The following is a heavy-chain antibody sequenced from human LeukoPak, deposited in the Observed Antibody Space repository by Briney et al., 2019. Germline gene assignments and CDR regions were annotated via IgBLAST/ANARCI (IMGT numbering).Heavy chain of an antibody. CDR3: ARDYDFWSGLDC. CDR1: GFTFSSYS. V-gene: IGHV3-21*01. J-gene: IGHJ4*02. D-gene: IGHD3-3*01. CDR2: ISSSSYI. Sequence: PGGSLRLSCAVSGFTFSSYSMSWVRQAPGKGLEWVSSISSSSYIYYADSVKGRFTISRDNAKNSLYLQMNSLRAEDTAVYYCARDYDFWSGLDCWGQGTLVTVSS.